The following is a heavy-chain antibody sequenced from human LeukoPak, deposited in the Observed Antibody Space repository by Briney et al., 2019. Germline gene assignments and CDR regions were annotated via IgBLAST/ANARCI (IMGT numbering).Heavy chain of an antibody. Sequence: GESLKISCKGSGYTFASYWVAWVRQMPGKGLEWMGIIYPDDSDIRYSPSFQGQVTISADKSISTAYLQWSSLKASDTGIYYCVRGIGAVLNWFDPWGQGTLVTVSS. CDR1: GYTFASYW. J-gene: IGHJ5*02. D-gene: IGHD6-13*01. CDR3: VRGIGAVLNWFDP. CDR2: IYPDDSDI. V-gene: IGHV5-51*01.